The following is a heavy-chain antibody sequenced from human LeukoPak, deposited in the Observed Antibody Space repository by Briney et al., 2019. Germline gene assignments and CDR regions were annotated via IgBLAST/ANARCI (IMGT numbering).Heavy chain of an antibody. CDR2: ISASNGDT. D-gene: IGHD1-14*01. Sequence: GASVKVSCKAPGYTFTSYGISWVRQAPGQGLEWMGWISASNGDTDYPQNLQGRVTMTTDTYTSTAYMELRSLTSDDTAIYYCARESHITREDYWGQGTLVTVSS. CDR3: ARESHITREDY. V-gene: IGHV1-18*01. CDR1: GYTFTSYG. J-gene: IGHJ4*02.